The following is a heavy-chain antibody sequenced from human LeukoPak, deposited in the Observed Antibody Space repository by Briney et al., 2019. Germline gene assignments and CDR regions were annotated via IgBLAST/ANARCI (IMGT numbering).Heavy chain of an antibody. CDR3: ARDQWVPTIGDGLGI. D-gene: IGHD5-12*01. V-gene: IGHV3-23*01. CDR1: ESTFSDYA. Sequence: GGSLRLSCAASESTFSDYAMTWVRQAPGKGLEWVSTITSSGDRTFYADAVKGRFTISRDNSKNILNLQMNSLRVEDTAVYYCARDQWVPTIGDGLGIWGPGTIVAVSS. J-gene: IGHJ3*02. CDR2: ITSSGDRT.